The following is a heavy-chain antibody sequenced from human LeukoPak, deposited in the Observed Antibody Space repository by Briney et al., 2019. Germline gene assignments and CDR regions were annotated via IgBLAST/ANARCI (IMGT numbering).Heavy chain of an antibody. Sequence: SETLSLTCAVYGGSFSGYYWSWIRQPPGKGLEWIGEINHSGSTYYNLSLKSRVTILVDTSKNQFSLKLSSVTAADTAVYYCARGAAPSYYYGSGSSRYYFDYWGQGTLVTVSS. V-gene: IGHV4-34*01. CDR2: INHSGST. CDR3: ARGAAPSYYYGSGSSRYYFDY. D-gene: IGHD3-10*01. CDR1: GGSFSGYY. J-gene: IGHJ4*02.